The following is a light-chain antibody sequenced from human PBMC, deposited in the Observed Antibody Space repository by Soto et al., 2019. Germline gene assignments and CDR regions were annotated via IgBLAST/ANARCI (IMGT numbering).Light chain of an antibody. CDR2: EVS. Sequence: QSALTQPRSVSGSPGQSVSISCTGTSSDVGGYNYVSWYQQHPGKAPKLMIYEVSNRPSGVSNRFSGSKSGNTASLTISGLQAEDEADYYCTSYTSSSTDADVVFGGGTKLTVL. V-gene: IGLV2-14*01. CDR1: SSDVGGYNY. CDR3: TSYTSSSTDADVV. J-gene: IGLJ2*01.